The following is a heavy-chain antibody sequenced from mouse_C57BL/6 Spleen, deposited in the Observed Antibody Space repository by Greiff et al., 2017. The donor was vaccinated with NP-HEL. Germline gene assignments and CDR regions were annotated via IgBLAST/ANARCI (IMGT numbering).Heavy chain of an antibody. J-gene: IGHJ2*01. Sequence: QVHVKQPGTELVKPGASVKLSCKASGYTFTSYWMHWVKQRPGQGLEWIGNINPSNGGTNYNEKFKSKATLTVDKSSSTAYMQLSSLTSEDSAVYYCARDVTTVVATGDYWGQGTTLTVSS. CDR2: INPSNGGT. D-gene: IGHD1-1*01. CDR1: GYTFTSYW. V-gene: IGHV1-53*01. CDR3: ARDVTTVVATGDY.